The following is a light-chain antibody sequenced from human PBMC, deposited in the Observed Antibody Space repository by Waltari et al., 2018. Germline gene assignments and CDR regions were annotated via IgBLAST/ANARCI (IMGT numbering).Light chain of an antibody. CDR2: DDT. Sequence: VVTQSPSVSVAPGQTARITCRGDNIAVTSIHWYQKKPGQAPVLVVYDDTDRPAGLPARVSGSSSGKTATLTITSIEAEDEADYYCLVWNSNIDPVFGPGTEVTV. J-gene: IGLJ1*01. CDR1: NIAVTS. V-gene: IGLV3-21*02. CDR3: LVWNSNIDPV.